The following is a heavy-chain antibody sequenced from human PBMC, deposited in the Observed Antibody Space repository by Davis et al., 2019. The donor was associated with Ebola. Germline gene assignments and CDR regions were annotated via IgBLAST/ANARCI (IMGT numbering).Heavy chain of an antibody. CDR1: GFTFSNYG. CDR2: ISNDGSTE. Sequence: GGSLRPSCAASGFTFSNYGMHWVRQAPGKGLEWVAVISNDGSTEHYGDSVKGRFTISRDNAKNSLYLQMNSLRAEDTAVYYCARVGSSSWNYFDYWGQGTLVTVSS. CDR3: ARVGSSSWNYFDY. V-gene: IGHV3-30*03. D-gene: IGHD6-13*01. J-gene: IGHJ4*02.